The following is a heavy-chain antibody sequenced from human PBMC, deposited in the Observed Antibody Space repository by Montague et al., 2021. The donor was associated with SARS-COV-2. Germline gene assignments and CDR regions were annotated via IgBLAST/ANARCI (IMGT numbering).Heavy chain of an antibody. V-gene: IGHV4-39*07. J-gene: IGHJ6*02. Sequence: SETLSLTCTVSGGSISSSSYYWGWIRQPPGKGLEWIGSIYYTGSXYYNPSLKSRVTISVDTSKNQFSLKLSSVTAADTAVYYCARDTRIAMLVVVTRYGLDVWGQGTTVTVSS. CDR3: ARDTRIAMLVVVTRYGLDV. CDR2: IYYTGSX. CDR1: GGSISSSSYY. D-gene: IGHD3-22*01.